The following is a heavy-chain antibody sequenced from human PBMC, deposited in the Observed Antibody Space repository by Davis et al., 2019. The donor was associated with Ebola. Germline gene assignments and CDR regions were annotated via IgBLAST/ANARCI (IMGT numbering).Heavy chain of an antibody. J-gene: IGHJ6*02. D-gene: IGHD3-3*01. V-gene: IGHV3-43D*03. Sequence: PSETLSLTCAASGFIFDDYAMHWVRQAPGKGLEWVSVISWDGGSTYYADSVKGRFTISRDNSKNSLYLQMNSLRAEDTALYYCAKGSITIFGVVTDYYGMDVWGQGTTVTVSS. CDR3: AKGSITIFGVVTDYYGMDV. CDR1: GFIFDDYA. CDR2: ISWDGGST.